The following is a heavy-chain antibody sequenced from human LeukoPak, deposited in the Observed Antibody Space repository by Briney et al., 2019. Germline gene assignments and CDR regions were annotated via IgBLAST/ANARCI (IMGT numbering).Heavy chain of an antibody. V-gene: IGHV3-30-3*01. J-gene: IGHJ4*02. CDR3: AREPQHRSADY. CDR2: ISYDGSNK. Sequence: GRSLRLSCAASGFTFSSYAMHWVRQAPGKGLEWVAVISYDGSNKYYADSVKGRFTISRDNSKNTLYLQMNSLRAEDTAVYYCAREPQHRSADYWGQGTLVTVSS. CDR1: GFTFSSYA.